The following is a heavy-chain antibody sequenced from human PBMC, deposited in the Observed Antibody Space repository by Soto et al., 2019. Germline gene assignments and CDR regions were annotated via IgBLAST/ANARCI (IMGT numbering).Heavy chain of an antibody. CDR1: GGSFSGYY. D-gene: IGHD1-26*01. J-gene: IGHJ6*02. CDR2: INHSGST. CDR3: ARGRPMGDLYYYYRMDV. Sequence: PSETLSLTCAVYGGSFSGYYWSWIRQPPGKGLEWIGEINHSGSTNYNPSLKSRVTISVDTSKNQFSLKLSSVTAADTAVYYCARGRPMGDLYYYYRMDVWGQGTTVTVSS. V-gene: IGHV4-34*01.